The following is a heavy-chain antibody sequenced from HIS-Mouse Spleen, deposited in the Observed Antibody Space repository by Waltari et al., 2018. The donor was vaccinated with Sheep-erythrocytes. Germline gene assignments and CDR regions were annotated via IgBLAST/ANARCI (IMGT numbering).Heavy chain of an antibody. CDR1: GGPFSSYA. CDR2: SSPILGRA. Sequence: QVQLVQSGAEVKKPGSSVKVSCKASGGPFSSYAISWVRQAPGQGLEWMGRSSPILGRAKYAPKLQGRATITPDKSTSTAYMELSNLRSEDTAVYYCAQTGATTPHFDDWGQGTLVTVSS. V-gene: IGHV1-69*04. D-gene: IGHD1-26*01. CDR3: AQTGATTPHFDD. J-gene: IGHJ4*02.